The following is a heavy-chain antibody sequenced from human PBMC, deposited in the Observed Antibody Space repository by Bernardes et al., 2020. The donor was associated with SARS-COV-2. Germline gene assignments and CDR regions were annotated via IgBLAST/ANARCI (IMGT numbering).Heavy chain of an antibody. CDR1: GGSFSGYY. Sequence: ETLSLTCAVYGGSFSGYYWSWIRQPPGKGLEWIGEINHSGSTNYNPSLKSRVTISVDTSKNQFSLKLSSVTAADTAVYYCARFRIYGYSYRGDAFDIWGQGTMVTVSS. D-gene: IGHD5-18*01. J-gene: IGHJ3*02. CDR3: ARFRIYGYSYRGDAFDI. V-gene: IGHV4-34*01. CDR2: INHSGST.